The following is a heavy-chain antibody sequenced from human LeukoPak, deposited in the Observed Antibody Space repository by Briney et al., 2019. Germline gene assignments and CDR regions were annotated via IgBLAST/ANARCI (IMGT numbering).Heavy chain of an antibody. CDR1: GGSISSGGYY. CDR2: IYYSGST. Sequence: SETLSLTCTVSGGSISSGGYYWSWIRQHPGKGLEWIGYIYYSGSTYYNPSLKSRVTISVGTSKNQFSLKLSSVTAADTAVYYCARDGGDDYYSAFDVWGQGTMVTVSS. D-gene: IGHD3-10*01. CDR3: ARDGGDDYYSAFDV. J-gene: IGHJ3*01. V-gene: IGHV4-31*03.